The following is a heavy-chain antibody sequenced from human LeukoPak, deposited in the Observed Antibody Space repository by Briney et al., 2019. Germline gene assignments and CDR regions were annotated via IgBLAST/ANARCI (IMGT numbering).Heavy chain of an antibody. V-gene: IGHV3-33*06. J-gene: IGHJ4*02. Sequence: PGGSLRLSCATSGFTFNTHGMHWVRQAPGKGLEWVAAIWFDGSVKHYSDAVKGRFTISRDNSLNMLYLQMNSLRVEDTAIYYCAKDTPVQFLEPAFWGQGTLVTVSS. CDR1: GFTFNTHG. D-gene: IGHD3-3*01. CDR2: IWFDGSVK. CDR3: AKDTPVQFLEPAF.